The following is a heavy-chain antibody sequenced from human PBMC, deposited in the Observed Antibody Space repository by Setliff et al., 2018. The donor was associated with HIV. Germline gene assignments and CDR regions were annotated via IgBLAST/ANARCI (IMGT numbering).Heavy chain of an antibody. V-gene: IGHV3-49*04. J-gene: IGHJ4*02. Sequence: LSCTVSGFTFGDYTMSWVRQAPGKGLEWVGFIRSKTYGGTTEYAASVKGRFTISRDDSKSIAYLQMNSLKTEDTAVYYCTSAFADYAYWYFDYWGQGTLVTVSS. D-gene: IGHD2-8*02. CDR1: GFTFGDYT. CDR2: IRSKTYGGTT. CDR3: TSAFADYAYWYFDY.